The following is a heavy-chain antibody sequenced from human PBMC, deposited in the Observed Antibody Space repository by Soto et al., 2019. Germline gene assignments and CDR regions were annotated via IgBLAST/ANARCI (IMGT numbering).Heavy chain of an antibody. CDR1: GYTFTSYG. Sequence: ASVKVSCKASGYTFTSYGISWVRQAPGQGLEWMGWISAYNGNTNYAQKLQGRVTMTTDTSTSTAYMELRSLRSDDTAVYYCARDLTCSGGSCYSGYFDYWGQGTLVTVSS. D-gene: IGHD2-15*01. CDR3: ARDLTCSGGSCYSGYFDY. V-gene: IGHV1-18*01. CDR2: ISAYNGNT. J-gene: IGHJ4*02.